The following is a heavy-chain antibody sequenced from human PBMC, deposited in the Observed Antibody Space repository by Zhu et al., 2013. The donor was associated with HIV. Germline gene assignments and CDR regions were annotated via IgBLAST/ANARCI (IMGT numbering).Heavy chain of an antibody. V-gene: IGHV1-58*01. J-gene: IGHJ4*02. CDR3: AAGAGSGYYYVGY. CDR1: GFTFTSSA. D-gene: IGHD3-22*01. Sequence: QMQLVQSGPEVKKPGTSVKVSCKASGFTFTSSAVQWVRQARGQRLEWIGWIVVGSGNTNYAQKFQERVTITRDMSTSTAYMELSSLRSEDTAVYYCAAGAGSGYYYVGYWGQGTLVTVSS. CDR2: IVVGSGNT.